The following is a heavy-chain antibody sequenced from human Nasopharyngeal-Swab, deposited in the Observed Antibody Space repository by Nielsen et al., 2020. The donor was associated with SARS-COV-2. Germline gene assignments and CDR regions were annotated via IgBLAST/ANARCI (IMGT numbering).Heavy chain of an antibody. J-gene: IGHJ5*02. CDR2: VYHSGST. D-gene: IGHD6-13*01. V-gene: IGHV4-4*02. CDR1: DASISSTNW. Sequence: SETLSLTCAVSDASISSTNWWSWVRQPPGKGLEYIGEVYHSGSTNYNPSLKSRVTISVDKSKNQFSLKLSSVTAADTAVYYCARGDSSSPNWFDPWGQGTLVTVSS. CDR3: ARGDSSSPNWFDP.